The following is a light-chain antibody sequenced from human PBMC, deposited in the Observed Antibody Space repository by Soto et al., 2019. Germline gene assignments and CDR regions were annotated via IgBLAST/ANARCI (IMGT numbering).Light chain of an antibody. Sequence: QSVLTQPASVSGSPGQSITISCTGTSSDVGSYNLVSWYQQHPGKAPKLMIYEGSKRPSGVSNRFSGSKSGNTASLTISGLQAEDEADYYCCSYAGSSPSVFGGGTKLTVL. CDR1: SSDVGSYNL. J-gene: IGLJ2*01. CDR3: CSYAGSSPSV. V-gene: IGLV2-23*01. CDR2: EGS.